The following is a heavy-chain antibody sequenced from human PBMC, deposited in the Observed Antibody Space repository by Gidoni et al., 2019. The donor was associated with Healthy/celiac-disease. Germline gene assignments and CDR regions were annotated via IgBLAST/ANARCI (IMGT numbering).Heavy chain of an antibody. CDR1: GFTFSSYT. J-gene: IGHJ6*02. D-gene: IGHD6-13*01. CDR2: ISYDGSNK. Sequence: QVQLVESGGGVVQPGRSLRLSCAASGFTFSSYTMHLVRQAPGKGLECVAVISYDGSNKYYADSVKGRFTISRDNSKNTLYLQMNSLRAEDTAVYYCARDLGEGDSSSSWYASYYYYGMDVWGQGTTVTVSS. CDR3: ARDLGEGDSSSSWYASYYYYGMDV. V-gene: IGHV3-30-3*01.